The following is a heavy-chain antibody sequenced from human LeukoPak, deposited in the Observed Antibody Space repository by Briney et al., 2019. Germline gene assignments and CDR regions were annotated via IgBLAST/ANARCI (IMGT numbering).Heavy chain of an antibody. J-gene: IGHJ4*02. CDR1: GFTFSSYW. Sequence: GGSLRLSCAASGFTFSSYWMSWVRQAPGKGLEWVANIKQDGSEKYYVDSVKGRFTISRDNAKNSLYLQMNSLRAEDTAVYYCAKDFSRAYYSFDSWGQGTLVTVSS. V-gene: IGHV3-7*01. D-gene: IGHD3-10*01. CDR3: AKDFSRAYYSFDS. CDR2: IKQDGSEK.